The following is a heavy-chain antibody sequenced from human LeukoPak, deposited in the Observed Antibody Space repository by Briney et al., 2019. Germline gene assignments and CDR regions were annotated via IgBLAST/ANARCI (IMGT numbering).Heavy chain of an antibody. D-gene: IGHD6-13*01. J-gene: IGHJ2*01. CDR3: ARRGIAAAGTQYWYFDL. V-gene: IGHV4-34*01. CDR2: INHSGST. CDR1: GGSFSGYY. Sequence: PSETLSLTCAVYGGSFSGYYWSWIRQPPGKGLEWIGEINHSGSTNYNPSLKSRVTISVDTSKNQFSLKLSSVTAADTAVYYCARRGIAAAGTQYWYFDLWAVAPWSLSPQ.